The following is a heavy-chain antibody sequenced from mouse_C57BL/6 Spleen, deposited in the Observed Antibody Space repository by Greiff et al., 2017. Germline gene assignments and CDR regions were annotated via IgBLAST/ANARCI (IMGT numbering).Heavy chain of an antibody. CDR3: ARSGYYGSSLYAMDY. CDR1: GYTFTSYW. D-gene: IGHD1-1*01. J-gene: IGHJ4*01. Sequence: QVHVKQSGAELVKPGASVKLSCKASGYTFTSYWMHWVKQRPGQGLEWIGMIHPNSGSTNYNEKFKSKATLTVDKSSSTAYMQLSSLTSEDSAVYYCARSGYYGSSLYAMDYWGQGTSVTVSS. V-gene: IGHV1-64*01. CDR2: IHPNSGST.